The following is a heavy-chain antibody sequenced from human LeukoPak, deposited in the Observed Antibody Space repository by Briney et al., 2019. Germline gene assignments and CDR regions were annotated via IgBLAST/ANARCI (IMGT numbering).Heavy chain of an antibody. J-gene: IGHJ3*02. CDR3: AGPTAVRGVIIGAFDI. Sequence: GGSLRLSCAASGFTFSSYAMSWVRQAPGKGLEWVSAISGSGGSTYYADSVKGRFTISRDNSKNTLYLQVNSLRAEDTAVYYCAGPTAVRGVIIGAFDIWGQGTMVTVSS. V-gene: IGHV3-23*01. CDR2: ISGSGGST. D-gene: IGHD3-10*01. CDR1: GFTFSSYA.